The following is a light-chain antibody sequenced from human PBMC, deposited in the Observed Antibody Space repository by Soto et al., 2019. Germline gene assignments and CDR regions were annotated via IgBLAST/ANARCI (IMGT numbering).Light chain of an antibody. J-gene: IGLJ2*01. V-gene: IGLV2-14*01. CDR3: SSYTTSRTVV. CDR2: EVT. Sequence: QSALTQPASVSGSPGQSITISCSGTRSDVGGYKYVSWYQQHPGKAPKLMIYEVTNRPTGVSNRFSGSKSGNTASLTISGLQADDEADYYCSSYTTSRTVVFGGGTKLTVL. CDR1: RSDVGGYKY.